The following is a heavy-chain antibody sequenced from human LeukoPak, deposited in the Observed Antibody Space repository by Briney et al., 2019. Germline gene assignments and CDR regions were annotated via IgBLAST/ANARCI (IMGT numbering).Heavy chain of an antibody. CDR3: ARTRGFWSGYRGRGMDV. J-gene: IGHJ6*02. V-gene: IGHV3-7*01. D-gene: IGHD3-3*01. CDR2: IKQDGSEK. CDR1: GFTFSSYW. Sequence: GGSLRLSCAASGFTFSSYWMSWVRQAPGKGLEWVANIKQDGSEKYYVDSVKGRFTISRDNAKNSLYLQMNSLRAEDTAVYYCARTRGFWSGYRGRGMDVWGQGTTVTVSS.